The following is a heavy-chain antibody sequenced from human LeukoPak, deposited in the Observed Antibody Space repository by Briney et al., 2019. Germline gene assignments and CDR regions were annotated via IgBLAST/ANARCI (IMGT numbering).Heavy chain of an antibody. J-gene: IGHJ3*02. CDR2: IYYSGST. CDR3: ARGRWDDVFDI. CDR1: GGSISSGDYY. V-gene: IGHV4-30-4*01. D-gene: IGHD1-26*01. Sequence: SQTLSLTCSVSGGSISSGDYYWTWIRQPPGKGLEWIGYIYYSGSTYYNPSLKSRVTISEDTSKNQFSLKLSSVTAADTAVYYCARGRWDDVFDIWGQGTMVTVS.